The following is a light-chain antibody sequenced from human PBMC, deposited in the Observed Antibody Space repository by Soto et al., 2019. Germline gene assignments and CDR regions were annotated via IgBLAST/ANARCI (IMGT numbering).Light chain of an antibody. CDR1: PSVSSSY. V-gene: IGKV3-20*01. Sequence: EIVLTQSPGTLSLSPGERDTLSCRASPSVSSSYLAWYQQKPGQAPRLLIYGASSRATGIPDRFSGSGSGTDFTLTISRLEPEDFAVYYCQQYGSSPWTFGQGTKVEVK. CDR2: GAS. J-gene: IGKJ1*01. CDR3: QQYGSSPWT.